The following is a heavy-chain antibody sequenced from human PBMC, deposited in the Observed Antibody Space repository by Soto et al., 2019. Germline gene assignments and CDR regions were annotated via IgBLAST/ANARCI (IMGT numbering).Heavy chain of an antibody. CDR2: IIPMFDTP. D-gene: IGHD1-20*01. V-gene: IGHV1-69*01. CDR3: ARGYSPGYFDY. CDR1: GGTFSNYY. Sequence: QVQLVQSGAEVKKPGSSMKVSCKTSGGTFSNYYISWVRQAPGQGLEWMGDIIPMFDTPKYAQKFQGRVTITADESPSAAYMELSSLRAEDTAVYYCARGYSPGYFDYWGQGTLITVSS. J-gene: IGHJ4*02.